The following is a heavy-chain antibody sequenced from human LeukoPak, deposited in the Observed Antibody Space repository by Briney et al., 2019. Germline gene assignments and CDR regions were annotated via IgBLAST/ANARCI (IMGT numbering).Heavy chain of an antibody. D-gene: IGHD2/OR15-2a*01. V-gene: IGHV3-7*01. J-gene: IGHJ4*02. CDR3: SSRPAVIDLDF. Sequence: GGSLRLSCAASGFSFSSYWMTWVRQVPGKGLEWVANIKPDGSGKHYVDSVKGRFTISRDNAKSSLYLQMDGLRVEDTAVYYCSSRPAVIDLDFWGQGALVTVSS. CDR2: IKPDGSGK. CDR1: GFSFSSYW.